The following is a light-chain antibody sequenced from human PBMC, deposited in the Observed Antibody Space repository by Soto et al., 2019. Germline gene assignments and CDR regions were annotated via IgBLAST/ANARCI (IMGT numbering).Light chain of an antibody. Sequence: EIVMTQSPATLSVSPGERATLSCRASQSISSNFAWYQQRPGQAPRLLIYGASTRVIGIPDRFSGSGSGTEFTLTISSLQAEDFSVYSWQQYNNWPPKYTVGQGTKLEIK. J-gene: IGKJ2*01. CDR1: QSISSN. CDR3: QQYNNWPPKYT. CDR2: GAS. V-gene: IGKV3-15*01.